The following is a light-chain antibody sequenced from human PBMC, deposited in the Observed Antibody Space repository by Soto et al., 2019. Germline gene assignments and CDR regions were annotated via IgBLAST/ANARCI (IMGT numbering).Light chain of an antibody. CDR3: FSHRSGDSHV. CDR2: GVT. Sequence: SALTQPASVSGSPGQSITISCTGTSSDIGAYNYVSWYQQYPGKAPKLMIYGVTNRPSGVSNRFSDSKTGNTASLTISGLQAEDEADYYCFSHRSGDSHVFGTGTKVTVL. V-gene: IGLV2-14*01. CDR1: SSDIGAYNY. J-gene: IGLJ1*01.